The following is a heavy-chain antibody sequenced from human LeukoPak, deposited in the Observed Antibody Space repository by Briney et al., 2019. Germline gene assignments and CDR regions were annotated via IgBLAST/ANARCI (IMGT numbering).Heavy chain of an antibody. CDR2: IGDGEAT. CDR3: ARGGRQWYGERRNWFDP. Sequence: SETLSLTCAVYGQSLHNHFWSWIRQAPGERLEWIGEIGDGEATNFSPSLKTRVTISTDRSKNQVSLKLISVTDADTAMYYCARGGRQWYGERRNWFDPWGQGTLVTVSS. CDR1: GQSLHNHF. J-gene: IGHJ5*02. V-gene: IGHV4-34*01. D-gene: IGHD3-10*01.